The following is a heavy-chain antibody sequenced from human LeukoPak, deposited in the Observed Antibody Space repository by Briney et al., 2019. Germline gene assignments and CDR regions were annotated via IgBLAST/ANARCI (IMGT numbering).Heavy chain of an antibody. Sequence: SETLSLTCTVSGGSISSYYWSRIRQPPGKGLEWIGYIYYSGSTNYNPSLKSRVTISVDTSKNQFSLKLSSVTAADTAVYYCARGVVVAALDYWGQGTLVTVSS. CDR3: ARGVVVAALDY. CDR1: GGSISSYY. CDR2: IYYSGST. J-gene: IGHJ4*02. V-gene: IGHV4-59*01. D-gene: IGHD2-15*01.